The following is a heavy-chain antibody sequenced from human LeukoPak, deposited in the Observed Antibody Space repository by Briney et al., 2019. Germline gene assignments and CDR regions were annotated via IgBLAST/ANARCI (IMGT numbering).Heavy chain of an antibody. CDR2: ISYDGSNK. D-gene: IGHD1-1*01. CDR1: GFTFSSYA. J-gene: IGHJ6*02. Sequence: GRSLRLSCAASGFTFSSYAMHWVRQAPGKGLEWVAVISYDGSNKYYADSVKGRFTISRDNAKNSLYLQMNSLRAEDTAVYYCARDPELARQSGMDVWGQGTTVTVSS. CDR3: ARDPELARQSGMDV. V-gene: IGHV3-30-3*01.